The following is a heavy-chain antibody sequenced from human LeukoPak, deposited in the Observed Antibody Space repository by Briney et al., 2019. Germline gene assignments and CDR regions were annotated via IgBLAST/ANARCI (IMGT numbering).Heavy chain of an antibody. CDR3: AKDVSRGFNWFDS. CDR1: GFTFDDYA. D-gene: IGHD3-10*01. J-gene: IGHJ5*01. Sequence: PGGSLRLSCAASGFTFDDYAMHWVRQAPGKGLEWVSLISGDGGTTYYADSVKGRFTISRDNSKNSLYLQMNSLRTEDTAFCYCAKDVSRGFNWFDSWGQGTLVTVSS. CDR2: ISGDGGTT. V-gene: IGHV3-43*02.